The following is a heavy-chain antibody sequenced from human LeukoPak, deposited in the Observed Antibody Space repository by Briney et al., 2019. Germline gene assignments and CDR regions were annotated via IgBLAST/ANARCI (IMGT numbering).Heavy chain of an antibody. D-gene: IGHD3-10*01. Sequence: GSLRLSCAASGFTFSSYSMSWVRQAPGKGLEWVSSISSTSSYIYYADSVKGRFTISRDNAKNSLYLQMNSLRAEDTAVYYCARDPHYYGSGTPGYFDYWGQGTLVTVSS. CDR3: ARDPHYYGSGTPGYFDY. V-gene: IGHV3-21*06. CDR1: GFTFSSYS. J-gene: IGHJ4*02. CDR2: ISSTSSYI.